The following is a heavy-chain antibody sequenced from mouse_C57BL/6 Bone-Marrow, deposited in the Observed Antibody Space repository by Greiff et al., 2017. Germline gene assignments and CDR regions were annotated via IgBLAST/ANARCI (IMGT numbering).Heavy chain of an antibody. V-gene: IGHV1-55*01. CDR1: GYTFTSYW. CDR3: AREGGAPWFAY. Sequence: QVQLQQPGAELVKPGASVKMSCKASGYTFTSYWMTWVKQRPGQGLEWIGDIYPGSGCTNYNQKFKGKATLTVDTSSSTAYMQLSSLTSEDAAVYYCAREGGAPWFAYWGQGTLVTVSA. CDR2: IYPGSGCT. J-gene: IGHJ3*01.